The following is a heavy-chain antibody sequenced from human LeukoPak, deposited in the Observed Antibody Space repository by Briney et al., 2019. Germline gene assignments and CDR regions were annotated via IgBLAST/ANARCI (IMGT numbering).Heavy chain of an antibody. D-gene: IGHD3-22*01. CDR3: ARHYYDRGAFDI. CDR1: GYSISSGYY. CDR2: IYHSGST. V-gene: IGHV4-38-2*02. J-gene: IGHJ3*02. Sequence: SETLSLTCTVSGYSISSGYYWGWIRQPPGKGLEWIGSIYHSGSTYYNPSLKSRVTIPVDTSKNQFSLKLSSVTAADTAVYYCARHYYDRGAFDIWGQGTMVTVSS.